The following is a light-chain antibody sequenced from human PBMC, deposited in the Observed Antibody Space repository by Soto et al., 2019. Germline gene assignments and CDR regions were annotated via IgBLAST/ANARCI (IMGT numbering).Light chain of an antibody. CDR2: RNS. Sequence: QSVLTQPPSASGTPGQRVTISCSGSSSNIGSNYVYWYQQFPGTVPQLLSYRNSERPSGVPDRFSGSKSGTSASLAISGLRSEDEADYYCAAWDDSLSGVVFGGGTKLTVL. CDR3: AAWDDSLSGVV. V-gene: IGLV1-47*01. J-gene: IGLJ2*01. CDR1: SSNIGSNY.